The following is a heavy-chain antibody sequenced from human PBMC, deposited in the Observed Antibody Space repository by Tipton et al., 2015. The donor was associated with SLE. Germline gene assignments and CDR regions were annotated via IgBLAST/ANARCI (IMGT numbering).Heavy chain of an antibody. J-gene: IGHJ4*02. CDR3: ARGDSSGYYLFGY. D-gene: IGHD3-22*01. Sequence: QSGAEVKKPGASVKVSCKASGYTFTGSYMHWVRQAPGQGLEWMGWINPNSGATKYAQKFQGRVTMTRDTSITTAYMELSRLRSDDTAVYYCARGDSSGYYLFGYWGQGTLVTVSS. CDR2: INPNSGAT. CDR1: GYTFTGSY. V-gene: IGHV1-2*02.